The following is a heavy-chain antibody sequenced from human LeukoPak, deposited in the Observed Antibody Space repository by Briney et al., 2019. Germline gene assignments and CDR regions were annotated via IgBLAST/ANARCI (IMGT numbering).Heavy chain of an antibody. CDR1: GHTFTSYG. CDR3: ARKPPVIDGSGRNNWFDP. D-gene: IGHD3-10*01. V-gene: IGHV1-18*01. Sequence: GASVKVSCKASGHTFTSYGISWVRQAPGQGLEWMGWISAYNGNTNYAQKLQGRVTMTTDTSTSTAYMELRSLRSDDTAVYYCARKPPVIDGSGRNNWFDPWGQGTLVTVSS. CDR2: ISAYNGNT. J-gene: IGHJ5*02.